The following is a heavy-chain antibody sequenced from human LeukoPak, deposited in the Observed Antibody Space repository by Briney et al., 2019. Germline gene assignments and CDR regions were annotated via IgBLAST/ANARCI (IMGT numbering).Heavy chain of an antibody. J-gene: IGHJ4*02. CDR1: GFIFTNYF. CDR2: INGDGSHS. D-gene: IGHD7-27*01. V-gene: IGHV3-7*01. Sequence: GGSLRLSCAASGFIFTNYFMTWVRQAPGKGLERVADINGDGSHSYCVDSVKGRFTLSRDNAKNSPYLQMNSLRAEDTAVYYCARESPPQLTGDPYYFDYWGQGTLVTVYS. CDR3: ARESPPQLTGDPYYFDY.